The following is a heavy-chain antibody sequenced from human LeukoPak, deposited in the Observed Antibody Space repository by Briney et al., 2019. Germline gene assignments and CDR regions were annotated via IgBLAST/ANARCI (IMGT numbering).Heavy chain of an antibody. CDR1: GYTFTSYG. D-gene: IGHD3-10*01. V-gene: IGHV1-2*02. J-gene: IGHJ5*02. Sequence: ASVKVSCKASGYTFTSYGISWVRQAPGQGLEWMGWINPNSGGTNYAQKFQGRVTMTRDTSISTAYMELSRLRSDDTAVYYCARDGSLWFGELFHWFDPWGQGTLVTVSS. CDR3: ARDGSLWFGELFHWFDP. CDR2: INPNSGGT.